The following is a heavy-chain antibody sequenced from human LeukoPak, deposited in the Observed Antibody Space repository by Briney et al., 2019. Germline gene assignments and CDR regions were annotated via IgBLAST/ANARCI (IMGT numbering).Heavy chain of an antibody. J-gene: IGHJ4*02. D-gene: IGHD5-12*01. CDR3: AQGGEDSGYNSHFDY. CDR2: ISGSGGSR. V-gene: IGHV3-23*01. CDR1: AFTFTSYA. Sequence: GGSLRLSCATSAFTFTSYALGWVRQAPGKGLEWVSLISGSGGSRYYGGSVKGRFTISRDNSKNLVYLEMNSLRAGDTAVYYCAQGGEDSGYNSHFDYWGQGTLVIVSS.